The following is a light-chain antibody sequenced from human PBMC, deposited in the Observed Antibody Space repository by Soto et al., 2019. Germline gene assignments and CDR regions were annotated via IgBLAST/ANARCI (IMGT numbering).Light chain of an antibody. Sequence: EIVLTQSPPTLAVSPPQNVTLXWRASQSVPSRIAWYQQKPGQAPSLLIYGASTRATGVPDRFSGTGSGTEFTLTISSLKSEDYAVYYCQQYKSWPPITFGQGTRLENK. CDR3: QQYKSWPPIT. J-gene: IGKJ5*01. CDR1: QSVPSR. V-gene: IGKV3-15*01. CDR2: GAS.